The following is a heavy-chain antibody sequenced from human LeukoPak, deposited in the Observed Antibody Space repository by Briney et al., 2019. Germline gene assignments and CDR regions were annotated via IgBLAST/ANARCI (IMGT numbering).Heavy chain of an antibody. CDR3: ARVYDSNYFDF. Sequence: PSETLSLTCTVSGDSISSYYWSWIRQPAGKGLEWIGRVYASGSTNYNPSLKSRVTMSVDTSKNQFSLKLSSVTAADTAVYYCARVYDSNYFDFWGQGTLVTVFS. D-gene: IGHD3-22*01. J-gene: IGHJ4*02. CDR1: GDSISSYY. CDR2: VYASGST. V-gene: IGHV4-4*07.